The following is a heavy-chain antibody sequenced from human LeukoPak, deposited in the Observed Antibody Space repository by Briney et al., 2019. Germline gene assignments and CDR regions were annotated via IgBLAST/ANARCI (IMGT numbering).Heavy chain of an antibody. J-gene: IGHJ6*02. D-gene: IGHD1-1*01. CDR2: ISYDGSNK. V-gene: IGHV3-30*04. CDR1: GFTFSSYA. CDR3: ARVGKTGTHYYYYGMDV. Sequence: PGGSLRLSCAASGFTFSSYAMHWVRQAPGKGLEWVAVISYDGSNKYYADSVMGRFTISRDNSKNTLYLQMNSLRAEDTAVYYCARVGKTGTHYYYYGMDVWGQGTTVTVSS.